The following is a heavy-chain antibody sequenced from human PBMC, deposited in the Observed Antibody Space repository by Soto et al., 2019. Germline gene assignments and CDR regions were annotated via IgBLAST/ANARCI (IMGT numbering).Heavy chain of an antibody. CDR2: ISSNGENT. J-gene: IGHJ4*02. D-gene: IGHD6-13*01. Sequence: TVGSLRLSCASSVFTFSYHCMNCVRHSPGKWLEWVSTISSNGENTHYADSVKGRFIISSDNSSNTVDLQMNSLRVEDTAIYYCVSWVYAHFDSWGQGTLASVSS. CDR1: VFTFSYHC. V-gene: IGHV3-23*01. CDR3: VSWVYAHFDS.